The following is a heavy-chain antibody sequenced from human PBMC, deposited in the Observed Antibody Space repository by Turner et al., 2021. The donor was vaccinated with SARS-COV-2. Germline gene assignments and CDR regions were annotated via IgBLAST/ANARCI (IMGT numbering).Heavy chain of an antibody. Sequence: QVQLVESGGGVVQPGRSLRLSCAASGFIFSSYGMHWVRQAPGKGLGWVAVIHYDGRKKYYADSVRGRFTISRDNSKNRLYLEMNSLRAEDTAVYYCAKDSSSWPPAYNWFDPWGQGTLVTVSS. CDR2: IHYDGRKK. J-gene: IGHJ5*02. V-gene: IGHV3-33*06. D-gene: IGHD6-13*01. CDR3: AKDSSSWPPAYNWFDP. CDR1: GFIFSSYG.